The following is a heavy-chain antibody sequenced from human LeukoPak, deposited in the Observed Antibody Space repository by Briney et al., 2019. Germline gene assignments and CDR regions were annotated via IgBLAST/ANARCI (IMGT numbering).Heavy chain of an antibody. J-gene: IGHJ6*03. D-gene: IGHD5-24*01. V-gene: IGHV1-69*06. CDR3: ASRDSRRTYYYYYMDV. CDR2: IIPIFGTA. Sequence: ASVKVSCKASGGTFISYAISWVRQAPGQGLEWMGGIIPIFGTANYAQKFQGRVTITADKSTSTAYMELSSLRSEDTAVYYCASRDSRRTYYYYYMDVWGKGTTVTVSS. CDR1: GGTFISYA.